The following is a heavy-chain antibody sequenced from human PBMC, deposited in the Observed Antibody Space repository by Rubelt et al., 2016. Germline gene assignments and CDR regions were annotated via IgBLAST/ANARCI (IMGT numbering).Heavy chain of an antibody. D-gene: IGHD2-21*02. CDR3: ARDRGVTPNYYYYGMDV. CDR1: GGSISSSSYY. CDR2: IYYSGST. V-gene: IGHV4-39*07. Sequence: QLQLQESGPGLVKPSETLSLTCTVSGGSISSSSYYWGWIRQPPGKGLEWIGSIYYSGSTYYNPSLNVVVTICVKTAKNQFSLRLSSVTAADTAVYYCARDRGVTPNYYYYGMDVWGQGTTVTVSS. J-gene: IGHJ6*02.